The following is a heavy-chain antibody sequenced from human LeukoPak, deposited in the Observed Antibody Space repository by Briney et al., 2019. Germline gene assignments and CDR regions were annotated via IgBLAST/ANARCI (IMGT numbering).Heavy chain of an antibody. V-gene: IGHV1-46*01. D-gene: IGHD2-21*02. J-gene: IGHJ6*02. CDR1: GDTFTSYY. CDR2: INPSGGST. Sequence: ASVKVSCKASGDTFTSYYMHWVRQAPGQGLEWMGIINPSGGSTSYAQKFQGRVTMTRDTSTSTVYMELSSLRSEDTAVYYCARDQAYCGGDCQDVRYGMDVWGQGTTVTVSS. CDR3: ARDQAYCGGDCQDVRYGMDV.